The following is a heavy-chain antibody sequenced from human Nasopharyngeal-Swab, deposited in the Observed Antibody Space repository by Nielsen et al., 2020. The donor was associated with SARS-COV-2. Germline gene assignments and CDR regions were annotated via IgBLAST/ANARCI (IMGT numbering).Heavy chain of an antibody. J-gene: IGHJ4*02. Sequence: ASVKVSCKASGYTFTSYGISWVRQAPGQGLEWMGWTSAYNGNTNYAQKLQGRVTMTTDTSTSTAYMELRSLRSDDTAVYYCARDGVGSGYSSDPPFDYWGQGTLVTVSS. CDR1: GYTFTSYG. CDR2: TSAYNGNT. D-gene: IGHD5-18*01. CDR3: ARDGVGSGYSSDPPFDY. V-gene: IGHV1-18*01.